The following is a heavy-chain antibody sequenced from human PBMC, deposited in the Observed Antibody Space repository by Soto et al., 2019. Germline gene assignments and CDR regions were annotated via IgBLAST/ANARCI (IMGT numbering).Heavy chain of an antibody. Sequence: GGSLTLSYAASGFTFSHASINWVRQAPGKGLEWVGRVKSKNDGGTTDFAAPVKGRFAISRDDSKNMVYLEMNSLQTEDTAIYYCTTDSYITSIIVRFDYWGHGTLVTVSS. J-gene: IGHJ4*01. D-gene: IGHD3-22*01. CDR1: GFTFSHAS. CDR2: VKSKNDGGTT. CDR3: TTDSYITSIIVRFDY. V-gene: IGHV3-15*07.